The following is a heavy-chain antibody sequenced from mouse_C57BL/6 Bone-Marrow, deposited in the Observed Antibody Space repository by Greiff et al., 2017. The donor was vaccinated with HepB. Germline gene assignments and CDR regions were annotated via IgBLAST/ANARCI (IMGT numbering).Heavy chain of an antibody. CDR3: AYDYDERDWFAY. Sequence: EVMLVESGPELVKPGASVKISCKASGYSFTGYYMNWVKQSPEKSLEWIGEINPSTGGTTYNQKFKAKATLTVDKSSSTAYMQLKSLTSEDSAVYYCAYDYDERDWFAYWGQGTLVTVSA. J-gene: IGHJ3*01. CDR1: GYSFTGYY. CDR2: INPSTGGT. V-gene: IGHV1-42*01. D-gene: IGHD2-4*01.